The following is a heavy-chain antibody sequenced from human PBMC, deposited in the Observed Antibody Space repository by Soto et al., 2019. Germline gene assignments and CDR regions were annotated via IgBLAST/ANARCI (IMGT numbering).Heavy chain of an antibody. J-gene: IGHJ5*02. CDR1: GGTFSSYA. D-gene: IGHD5-18*01. V-gene: IGHV1-69*02. Sequence: QVQLVQSGAEVKKPGSSVKVSCKASGGTFSSYAISWVRQAPGQGLEWMGRFIPILGIANYAQKFQGRVTITADKSTSTAYMELSSLRSEDTAVYYCALGYSYGYGWFDPWGQGTLVTVSS. CDR3: ALGYSYGYGWFDP. CDR2: FIPILGIA.